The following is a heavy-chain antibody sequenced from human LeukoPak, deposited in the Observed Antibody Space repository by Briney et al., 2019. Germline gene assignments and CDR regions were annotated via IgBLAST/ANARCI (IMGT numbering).Heavy chain of an antibody. V-gene: IGHV4-59*01. J-gene: IGHJ4*02. CDR3: ARTRFFYFDY. Sequence: SETLSLTCTVSGGSISSYYWSWLRQPPGKGLEWIGYIYYSGSTNYNPSLKSRVTISVDTSKNQFSLKLSSVTAADTAVYYCARTRFFYFDYWGQGTLVTVSS. CDR2: IYYSGST. D-gene: IGHD3-16*01. CDR1: GGSISSYY.